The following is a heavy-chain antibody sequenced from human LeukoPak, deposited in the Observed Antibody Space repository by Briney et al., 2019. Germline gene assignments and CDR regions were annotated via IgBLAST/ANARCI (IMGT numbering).Heavy chain of an antibody. D-gene: IGHD3-3*01. CDR2: ISSSGSAT. V-gene: IGHV3-11*04. CDR3: ARSVPKPRNLRFLEWYPNFDY. CDR1: GFAFGDYY. Sequence: GGSLRLSCAASGFAFGDYYMSWIRQAPGKGLEWVSYISSSGSATFYADSVKGRFTISRDNAKNSLYLQMNSLRAEDTAVYYCARSVPKPRNLRFLEWYPNFDYWGQGTLVTVSS. J-gene: IGHJ4*02.